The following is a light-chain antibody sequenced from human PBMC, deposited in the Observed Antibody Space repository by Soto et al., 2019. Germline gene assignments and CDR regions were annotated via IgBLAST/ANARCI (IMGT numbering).Light chain of an antibody. CDR3: QQYGSSGT. CDR2: AAS. CDR1: QNVDSNY. Sequence: EIVLTQSPGTLSLSAGERATLSCRASQNVDSNYLAWYQQKPGQAPRIIIFAASGRATGIPDRFSGSGSGTDFTLTISRLEPEDFAVYYCQQYGSSGTFGQGTKVDIK. V-gene: IGKV3-20*01. J-gene: IGKJ1*01.